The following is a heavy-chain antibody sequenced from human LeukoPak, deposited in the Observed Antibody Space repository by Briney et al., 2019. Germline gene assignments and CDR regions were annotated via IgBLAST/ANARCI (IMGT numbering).Heavy chain of an antibody. CDR3: ARFRWGDYYYYGVDV. CDR1: GFTFSSYA. Sequence: GGSLRLSCATSGFTFSSYALNWVRHAPGQGLEWVSAISGSGGTTYYADSVKGRVTLSRDTSKNIVYLQPNSLRAEDTAIYYCARFRWGDYYYYGVDVWGQGTTVTVSS. CDR2: ISGSGGTT. D-gene: IGHD3-16*01. J-gene: IGHJ6*02. V-gene: IGHV3-23*01.